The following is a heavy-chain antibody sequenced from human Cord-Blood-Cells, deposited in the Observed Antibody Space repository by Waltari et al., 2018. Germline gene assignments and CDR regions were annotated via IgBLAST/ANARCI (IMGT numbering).Heavy chain of an antibody. V-gene: IGHV3-21*01. Sequence: EVQLVESGGGLVKPGGSLRLSCAASGFTFSSYSMNWVRQAPGKGLEWVSSISSSSSYIYYGDSVKGRFTISRDNAKNSLYLQMNSRRAEDTAVYYCARDRYSGSYYAFDIWGQGTMVTVSS. CDR3: ARDRYSGSYYAFDI. CDR1: GFTFSSYS. J-gene: IGHJ3*02. CDR2: ISSSSSYI. D-gene: IGHD1-26*01.